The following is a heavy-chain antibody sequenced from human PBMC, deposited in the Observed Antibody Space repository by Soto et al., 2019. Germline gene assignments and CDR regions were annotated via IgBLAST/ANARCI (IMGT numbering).Heavy chain of an antibody. CDR1: GFTCNNFW. Sequence: EVKLVESGGGLVQPGGSLRLSCAASGFTCNNFWMSWVRQAPGKGLQWVANIKQGGSDKYYADSVKGRFTVSRDNANNSLYLEMNNLRAEDTAVVYCARAVTHNVGSYWYFYMDVWGKGTKVTVSS. CDR3: ARAVTHNVGSYWYFYMDV. J-gene: IGHJ6*03. V-gene: IGHV3-7*01. D-gene: IGHD4-4*01. CDR2: IKQGGSDK.